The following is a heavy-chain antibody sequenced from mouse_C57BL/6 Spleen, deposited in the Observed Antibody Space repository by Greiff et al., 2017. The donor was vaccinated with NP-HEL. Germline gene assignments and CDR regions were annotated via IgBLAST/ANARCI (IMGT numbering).Heavy chain of an antibody. V-gene: IGHV1-82*01. Sequence: VQLQQSGPELVKPGASVKISCKASGYAFSSSWMNWVKQRPGKGLEWIGRIYPGDGDTNYNGKFKGKATLTADKSSSTAYMQLSSLTSEDSAVYFCARGGDLGFAYWGQGTLVTVSA. CDR3: ARGGDLGFAY. CDR1: GYAFSSSW. J-gene: IGHJ3*01. CDR2: IYPGDGDT.